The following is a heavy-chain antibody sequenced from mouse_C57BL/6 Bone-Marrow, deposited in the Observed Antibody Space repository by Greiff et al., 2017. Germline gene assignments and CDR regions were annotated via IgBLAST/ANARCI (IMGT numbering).Heavy chain of an antibody. Sequence: QVQLQQPGAELVRPGTSVKLSCKASGYTFTSYWMHWVKQRPGQGLEWIGVIDPSDSYTNYNQKFKGKATLTVDTSSSTAYMQLSSLTSEDSAVYYCLRGYFDVWGTGTTVTVSS. D-gene: IGHD3-3*01. V-gene: IGHV1-59*01. CDR3: LRGYFDV. CDR2: IDPSDSYT. CDR1: GYTFTSYW. J-gene: IGHJ1*03.